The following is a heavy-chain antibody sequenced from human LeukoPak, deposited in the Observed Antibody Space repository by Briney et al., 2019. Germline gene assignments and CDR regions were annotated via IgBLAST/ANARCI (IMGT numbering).Heavy chain of an antibody. V-gene: IGHV3-43*02. CDR1: GFTFDDYA. J-gene: IGHJ4*02. CDR3: AKDEGYCSGGSCYEHFDY. Sequence: GGSLRLSCAASGFTFDDYAMHWVRQAPGKGLEWVSLISGDGGSAYYSDSVKGRFTISRDNSKNSLYLQMNSPRTEDTALYYCAKDEGYCSGGSCYEHFDYWGQGTLVTVSS. D-gene: IGHD2-15*01. CDR2: ISGDGGSA.